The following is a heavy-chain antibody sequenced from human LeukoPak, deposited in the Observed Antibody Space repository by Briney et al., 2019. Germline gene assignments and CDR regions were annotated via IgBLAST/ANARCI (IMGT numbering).Heavy chain of an antibody. CDR3: ARDGGPYLTKALHGDY. CDR2: INPSGGST. CDR1: GYTFTSYY. V-gene: IGHV1-46*01. J-gene: IGHJ4*02. D-gene: IGHD3-16*01. Sequence: ASVKVSCKAYGYTFTSYYMHWVRQAPGQGLEWMGIINPSGGSTSYAQKFQGRVTMTRDTSTSTVYMELSSLRSEDTAVYYCARDGGPYLTKALHGDYWGQGTLVTVSS.